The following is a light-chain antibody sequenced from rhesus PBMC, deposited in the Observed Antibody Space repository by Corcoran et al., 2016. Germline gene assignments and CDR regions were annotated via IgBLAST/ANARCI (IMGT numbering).Light chain of an antibody. CDR2: TAA. J-gene: IGKJ4*01. CDR3: QQFRSSPLT. V-gene: IGKV1-22*01. CDR1: QSISRW. Sequence: DIQLTQSPSSLSASVGDTVTFTCRASQSISRWLTWYQQKPGKAPKLLIYTAASLQSGVPSRFSGRASGTDFTLTITSLQSEDCATSYCQQFRSSPLTFGGGTKVEL.